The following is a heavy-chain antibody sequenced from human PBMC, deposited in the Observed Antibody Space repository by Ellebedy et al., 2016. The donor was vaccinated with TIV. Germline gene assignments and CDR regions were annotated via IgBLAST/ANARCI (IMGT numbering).Heavy chain of an antibody. CDR2: IYYSGST. CDR1: GGSISSSSYY. Sequence: SETLSLTXTVSGGSISSSSYYWGWIRQPPGKGLEWIGSIYYSGSTYYNPSLKSRVTISVDTSKNQFSLKLSSVTAADTAVYYCARGQESLVPAANYPGELDYWGQGTLVTVSS. V-gene: IGHV4-39*01. CDR3: ARGQESLVPAANYPGELDY. D-gene: IGHD2-2*01. J-gene: IGHJ4*02.